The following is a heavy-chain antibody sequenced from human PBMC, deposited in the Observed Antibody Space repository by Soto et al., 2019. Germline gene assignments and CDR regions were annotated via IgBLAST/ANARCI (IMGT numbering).Heavy chain of an antibody. Sequence: QVQLVQSGAEMKRPGASVILSCKASGYNFTTYSIHWVRQTAGQGLEWMAKVDPRDGSTGYAQKFGGRVAMACDMFTGTVSMEVSSLTSDDTAIYDCARVRSSGREFDYWGQGTQVTVSS. CDR3: ARVRSSGREFDY. D-gene: IGHD6-25*01. CDR1: GYNFTTYS. J-gene: IGHJ4*02. V-gene: IGHV1-46*01. CDR2: VDPRDGST.